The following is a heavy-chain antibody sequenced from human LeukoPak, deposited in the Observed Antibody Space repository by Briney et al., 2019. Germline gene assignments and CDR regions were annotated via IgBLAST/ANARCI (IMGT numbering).Heavy chain of an antibody. J-gene: IGHJ4*02. CDR3: ARDIRSTFDY. Sequence: SETLSLTCTVSGGSISSSYWSWIRQPPGKGLEWIGYISYSGSTSYNPSLKSRVTISIDTSKNQFSLKLSSVTAADTAVYYCARDIRSTFDYWGQGTLVTVSS. D-gene: IGHD2/OR15-2a*01. V-gene: IGHV4-59*01. CDR1: GGSISSSY. CDR2: ISYSGST.